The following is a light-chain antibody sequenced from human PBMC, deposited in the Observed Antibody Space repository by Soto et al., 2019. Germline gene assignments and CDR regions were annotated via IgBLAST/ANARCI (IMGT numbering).Light chain of an antibody. J-gene: IGLJ2*01. CDR3: CSYAGSSTVV. Sequence: QSALAQPASVSGSPGQSITISCTGTSSVVGSYNLVSWYQQHPGKAPRLMIYEVSKRPSGVSNRFSGSKSGNTASLTISGLQAEDEADYYCCSYAGSSTVVFGGGNKVTVL. V-gene: IGLV2-23*02. CDR1: SSVVGSYNL. CDR2: EVS.